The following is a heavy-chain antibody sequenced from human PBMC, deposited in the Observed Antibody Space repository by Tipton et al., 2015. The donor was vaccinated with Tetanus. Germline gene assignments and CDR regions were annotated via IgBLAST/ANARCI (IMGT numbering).Heavy chain of an antibody. CDR3: ARGRAVAGNIDAFDI. D-gene: IGHD6-19*01. CDR1: GFTFDDYA. V-gene: IGHV3-9*01. Sequence: QLVQSGGGLVQPGRSLRLSCAASGFTFDDYAMHWVRQAPGKGLEWVSGISWNSGSIGYADSVKGRFTISRDNAKNSLYLQMNSLRAGDTAVYYCARGRAVAGNIDAFDIWGQGTMVTVSS. J-gene: IGHJ3*02. CDR2: ISWNSGSI.